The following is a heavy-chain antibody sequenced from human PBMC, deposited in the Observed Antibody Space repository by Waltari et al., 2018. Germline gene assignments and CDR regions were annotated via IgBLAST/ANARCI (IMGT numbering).Heavy chain of an antibody. CDR3: ASPAIYSSGHLFQH. Sequence: QLQLQESGPGLVKPSETLSLTCTVSGGSISSSSYYWGWIRQPPGKGLEWIGSIYYSGSTYYNPSLKSRVTISVDTSKNQFSLKLGCVTAADTAVYYCASPAIYSSGHLFQHWGQGTLVTVSS. CDR1: GGSISSSSYY. J-gene: IGHJ1*01. V-gene: IGHV4-39*01. D-gene: IGHD6-19*01. CDR2: IYYSGST.